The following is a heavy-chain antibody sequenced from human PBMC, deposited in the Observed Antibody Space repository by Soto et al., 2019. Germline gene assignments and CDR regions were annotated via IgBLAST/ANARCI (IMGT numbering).Heavy chain of an antibody. CDR2: IRSSGNII. V-gene: IGHV3-11*01. D-gene: IGHD3-22*01. J-gene: IGHJ4*02. CDR1: GLTFSDYY. Sequence: QVQRVESGGGLVKTGGSLRIVCEASGLTFSDYYMSWVRQAPGKGLEWVSYIRSSGNIIYYADSVKGRFTISRDNAKNSVYLQMHSLRAEDTALYFCAKMSSENYYDPVFSWGQGTLVTVSA. CDR3: AKMSSENYYDPVFS.